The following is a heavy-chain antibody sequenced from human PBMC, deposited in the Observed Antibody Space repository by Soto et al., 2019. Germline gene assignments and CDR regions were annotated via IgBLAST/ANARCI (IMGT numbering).Heavy chain of an antibody. D-gene: IGHD6-19*01. J-gene: IGHJ6*02. CDR3: ARDRIAVAGTRGRYYYYGMDV. V-gene: IGHV1-69*01. CDR2: IIPIFGTA. CDR1: GGTFSSYA. Sequence: QVQLVQSGAEVKKPGSSVKVSCKASGGTFSSYAISWVRQAPGQGLEWMGGIIPIFGTANYAQKFQGRVMITADESTSTAYMEMSSLRSEDTAVYYCARDRIAVAGTRGRYYYYGMDVLVQETTVTVSS.